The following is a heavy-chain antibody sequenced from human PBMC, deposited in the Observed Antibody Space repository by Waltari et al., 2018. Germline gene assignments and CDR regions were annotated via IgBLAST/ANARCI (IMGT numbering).Heavy chain of an antibody. CDR3: ARMARKTYSSPVAGRDYYYGMDV. CDR1: GFTFSRYW. D-gene: IGHD6-13*01. V-gene: IGHV3-74*01. CDR2: INSDGGDT. J-gene: IGHJ6*02. Sequence: EEQLVESGGGLIQPGESLRVSCAVSGFTFSRYWMNWVRQGPGKGLVWVARINSDGGDTSYADSGKGRFTISRDNAKNTVYLQMKSLRVEDTAVYYCARMARKTYSSPVAGRDYYYGMDVWGLGTTVTVSS.